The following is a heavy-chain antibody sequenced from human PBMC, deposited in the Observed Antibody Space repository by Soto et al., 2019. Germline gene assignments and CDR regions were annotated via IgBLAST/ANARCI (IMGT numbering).Heavy chain of an antibody. Sequence: SVKVSCKSSVYTLTRYGISLVRQAPGQGLEWMGWISAYNGNTNYAQKLQGRVTMTTDTSTSTAYMELRSLRSDDTAVYYCARDVEGGWFDPWGQGTLVTLSS. CDR1: VYTLTRYG. J-gene: IGHJ5*02. D-gene: IGHD2-15*01. CDR2: ISAYNGNT. V-gene: IGHV1-18*01. CDR3: ARDVEGGWFDP.